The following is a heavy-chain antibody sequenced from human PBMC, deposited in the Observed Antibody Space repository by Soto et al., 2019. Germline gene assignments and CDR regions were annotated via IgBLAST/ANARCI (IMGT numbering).Heavy chain of an antibody. CDR3: ARERGGLDTDITGYYYGTDV. J-gene: IGHJ6*04. CDR1: GGTLSSYA. D-gene: IGHD5-18*01. V-gene: IGHV1-69*13. CDR2: IIPIFGTA. Sequence: VASVKVSCKASGGTLSSYAISWVRQAPGQGLEWMGGIIPIFGTANYAQKFQGRVTITADESTSTAYMELSSLRSEDTAVYYCARERGGLDTDITGYYYGTDVLGKWTTF.